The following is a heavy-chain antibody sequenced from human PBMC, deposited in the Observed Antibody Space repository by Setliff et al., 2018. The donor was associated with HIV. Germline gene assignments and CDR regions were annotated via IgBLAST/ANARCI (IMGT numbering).Heavy chain of an antibody. V-gene: IGHV4-31*03. D-gene: IGHD3-3*01. Sequence: SETLSLTCTVSGVSITSSGYYWNWIRQLPGKGLEWIGYMSYSGSSFYKSALKSRVTMSIDTSKNQFSVNMNSVTVADTAVYYCARATYISQFLQWSPDSSLYYYYMDVWGKGTTVTVSS. CDR3: ARATYISQFLQWSPDSSLYYYYMDV. J-gene: IGHJ6*03. CDR1: GVSITSSGYY. CDR2: MSYSGSS.